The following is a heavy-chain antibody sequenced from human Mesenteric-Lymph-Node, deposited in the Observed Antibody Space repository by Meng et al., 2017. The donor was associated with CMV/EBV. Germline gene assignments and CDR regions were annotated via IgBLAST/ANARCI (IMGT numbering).Heavy chain of an antibody. CDR2: IYYSGST. CDR1: GGSISSGGYY. Sequence: SGGSISSGGYYWSWIRQHPGKGLEWIGYIYYSGSTYYNPSLKSRVTISVDTSKNQFSLKLSSVTAADTAVYYCARDRSLWFGEYYFDYWGQGTLVTVSS. D-gene: IGHD3-10*01. CDR3: ARDRSLWFGEYYFDY. J-gene: IGHJ4*02. V-gene: IGHV4-31*02.